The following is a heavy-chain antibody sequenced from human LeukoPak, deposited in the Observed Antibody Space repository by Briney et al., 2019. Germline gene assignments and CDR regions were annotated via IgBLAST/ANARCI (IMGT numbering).Heavy chain of an antibody. CDR3: ARESRVWNELRYNWFDP. V-gene: IGHV4-31*03. D-gene: IGHD1-1*01. J-gene: IGHJ5*02. CDR1: GGSISSGGYY. Sequence: SETLSLTCTVSGGSISSGGYYWSCILQHPGKGLECIGYIYYSGSTYYNPSLKSRVTISVDTSKNQFSLKLSSVTAADTAVYYCARESRVWNELRYNWFDPWGQGTLVTVSS. CDR2: IYYSGST.